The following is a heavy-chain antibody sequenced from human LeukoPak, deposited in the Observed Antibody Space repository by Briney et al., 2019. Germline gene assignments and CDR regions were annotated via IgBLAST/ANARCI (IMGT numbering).Heavy chain of an antibody. Sequence: SVKVSCKASGGTFSSYAISWVRQAPGQGLEWMGGIIPIFGTANYAQKFQGRVTITADKSTSTAYMELSSLRSEDTAVCYCARDLFGCSSTSCYGGGGDYYYGMDVWGKGTTVTVSS. CDR1: GGTFSSYA. CDR3: ARDLFGCSSTSCYGGGGDYYYGMDV. V-gene: IGHV1-69*06. J-gene: IGHJ6*04. D-gene: IGHD2-2*01. CDR2: IIPIFGTA.